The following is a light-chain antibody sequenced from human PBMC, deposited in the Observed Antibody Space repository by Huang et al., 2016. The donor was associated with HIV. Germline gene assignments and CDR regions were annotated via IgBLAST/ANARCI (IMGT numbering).Light chain of an antibody. Sequence: AIQMTQSPSSLSASVGDRVTITCRASQAIRNDLGWYQQRPGKAPKLLIYAASELQRGVPLRFSGSGSGTDFTLTISSLQPEDFATYYCLQDYNYPRTFGQGTKVKI. V-gene: IGKV1-6*01. CDR2: AAS. CDR1: QAIRND. J-gene: IGKJ1*01. CDR3: LQDYNYPRT.